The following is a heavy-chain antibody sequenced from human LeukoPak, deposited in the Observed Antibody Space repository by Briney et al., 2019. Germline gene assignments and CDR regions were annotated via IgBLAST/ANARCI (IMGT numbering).Heavy chain of an antibody. CDR1: GGSISSSNW. J-gene: IGHJ4*02. CDR2: IYHAGST. Sequence: SGTLSLTCAVSGGSISSSNWWSWVRQPPGKGLEWIGEIYHAGSTNYNPSLKSRVTISVDKSKNQFSLKLSSVTAADTAVYYCARHPQKAYYYDSSGQYYFDYWGPGTLVTVSS. CDR3: ARHPQKAYYYDSSGQYYFDY. D-gene: IGHD3-22*01. V-gene: IGHV4-4*02.